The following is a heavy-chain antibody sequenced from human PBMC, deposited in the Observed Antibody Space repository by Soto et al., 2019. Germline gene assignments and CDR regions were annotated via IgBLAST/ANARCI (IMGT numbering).Heavy chain of an antibody. J-gene: IGHJ4*02. D-gene: IGHD5-12*01. CDR3: ARGNHYSGHDY. Sequence: SETLSLTCPVSGDSISSYYWNWIRQPPGKGLEWIGYIYYSGSTNSNPSLKSRVTISVDTSKNQFSLKLSSVTAADTAVYYCARGNHYSGHDYWGQGTLVTVSS. CDR1: GDSISSYY. CDR2: IYYSGST. V-gene: IGHV4-59*01.